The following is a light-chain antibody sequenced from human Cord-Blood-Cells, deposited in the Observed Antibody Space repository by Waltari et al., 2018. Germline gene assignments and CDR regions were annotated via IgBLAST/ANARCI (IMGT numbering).Light chain of an antibody. CDR3: SSYAGSNNFV. V-gene: IGLV2-8*01. Sequence: QSALTQPPSASGSPGQSVTISCTGTSSDVGGYNYFSWYQQHPGKAPKLMIYEVSKRPSGVPDRFSGSKSGNTASLTVSWLQAEDEADYYCSSYAGSNNFVFGTGTKVTVL. CDR2: EVS. CDR1: SSDVGGYNY. J-gene: IGLJ1*01.